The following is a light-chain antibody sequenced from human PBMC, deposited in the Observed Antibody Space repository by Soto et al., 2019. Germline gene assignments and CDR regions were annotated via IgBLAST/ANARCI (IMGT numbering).Light chain of an antibody. CDR3: QQYGTSPLT. V-gene: IGKV3-20*01. CDR1: QSVSSSY. J-gene: IGKJ4*01. Sequence: EIVLTQSPGTLSLSPGERATLSCRASQSVSSSYLAWYQQKPGQAPRLIIYGASIRATGIPDRFSGSGSRTDFTLTISRLDPEDCAVYYCQQYGTSPLTFGGGTKVEIK. CDR2: GAS.